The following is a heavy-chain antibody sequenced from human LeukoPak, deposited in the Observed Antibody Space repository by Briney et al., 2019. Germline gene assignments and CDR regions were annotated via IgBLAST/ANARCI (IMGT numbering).Heavy chain of an antibody. V-gene: IGHV3-7*01. CDR2: IKQDRSEK. CDR3: ARLREIPVFGVVTKSTSYFDY. D-gene: IGHD3-3*01. J-gene: IGHJ4*02. Sequence: GGTLRLSCAASGFTFTNYWMSWVRQAPGKGLELVANIKQDRSEKYYVDSVKGRFTISRDNAKNSLYLQMNSLRAEDTAVYYCARLREIPVFGVVTKSTSYFDYWGQGTLVTVSS. CDR1: GFTFTNYW.